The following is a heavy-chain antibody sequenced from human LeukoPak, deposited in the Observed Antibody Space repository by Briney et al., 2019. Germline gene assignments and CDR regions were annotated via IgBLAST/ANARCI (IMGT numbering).Heavy chain of an antibody. D-gene: IGHD2-21*01. CDR3: ARAFVVANAFDI. J-gene: IGHJ3*02. CDR2: ISGSGGST. V-gene: IGHV3-23*01. Sequence: GALRLSCAASGFTFSSYAMSWVRQAPGKGLEWVSAISGSGGSTYYADSVKGRFTISRDNAKNSLYLQMNSLRAEDTAVYYCARAFVVANAFDIWGQGTMVTVSS. CDR1: GFTFSSYA.